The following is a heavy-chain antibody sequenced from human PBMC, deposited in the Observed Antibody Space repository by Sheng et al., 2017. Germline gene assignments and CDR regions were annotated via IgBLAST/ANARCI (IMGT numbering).Heavy chain of an antibody. D-gene: IGHD5-12*01. CDR1: GGSSSSYT. CDR3: ARGNSVATLSYYYGMDV. Sequence: QVQLVQSGAEVTKPGSSVKVSCKASGGSSSSYTISWVRQAPGQGLEWMGGIIPIFGTTTYAQKFQGRVTITADESTSTAYMALSSLTSEDTAFYYCARGNSVATLSYYYGMDVWDQGP. CDR2: IIPIFGTT. V-gene: IGHV1-69*13. J-gene: IGHJ6*02.